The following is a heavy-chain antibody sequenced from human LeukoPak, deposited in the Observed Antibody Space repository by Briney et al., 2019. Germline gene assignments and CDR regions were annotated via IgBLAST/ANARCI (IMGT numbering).Heavy chain of an antibody. Sequence: GGSLRLSCAASGFTVSSNYMSWVRQAPGKGLEWVSVIYSGGSTYYADSVKGRFTTSRDNSENTLYLQMNSLRAEDTAVYYCARSLYGFYFDYWGQGTLVTVSS. V-gene: IGHV3-53*01. J-gene: IGHJ4*02. CDR1: GFTVSSNY. CDR3: ARSLYGFYFDY. CDR2: IYSGGST. D-gene: IGHD4-17*01.